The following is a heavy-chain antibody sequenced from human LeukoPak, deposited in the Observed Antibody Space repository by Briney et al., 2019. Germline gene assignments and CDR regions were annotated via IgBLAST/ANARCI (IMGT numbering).Heavy chain of an antibody. CDR1: GFTFSSYS. CDR2: ISSSSSYI. J-gene: IGHJ3*02. Sequence: GGSLRLSCAASGFTFSSYSMNWVSQAPGKGLEWVSSISSSSSYIYYADSVKGRFTISRDNAKNSLYLQMNSLRAEDTAVYYCASSEWDYDSSGYYRPSAFDIWGQGTMVTVSS. D-gene: IGHD3-22*01. CDR3: ASSEWDYDSSGYYRPSAFDI. V-gene: IGHV3-21*01.